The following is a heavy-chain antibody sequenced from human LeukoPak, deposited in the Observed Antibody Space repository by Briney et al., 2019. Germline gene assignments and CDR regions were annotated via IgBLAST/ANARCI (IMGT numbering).Heavy chain of an antibody. CDR2: IKQDGSEK. J-gene: IGHJ4*02. D-gene: IGHD3-22*01. Sequence: GGSLRLSCAASGFTFSSYWMSWVRKAPGKGLEWVANIKQDGSEKYYVDSVKGRFTISRDNAKNSLYLQMNSLRAEDTAVYYCARGPHYDSSPYVDYWGQGTLVTVSS. V-gene: IGHV3-7*03. CDR1: GFTFSSYW. CDR3: ARGPHYDSSPYVDY.